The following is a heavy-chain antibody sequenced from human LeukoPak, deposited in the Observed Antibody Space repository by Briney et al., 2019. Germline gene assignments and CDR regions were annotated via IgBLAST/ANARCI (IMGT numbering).Heavy chain of an antibody. CDR2: ISDSGGRT. V-gene: IGHV3-23*01. D-gene: IGHD3-22*01. CDR1: GITLSNYG. CDR3: AKRGVVIRVILVGFHKEAQYFDS. J-gene: IGHJ4*02. Sequence: PGGSLRLFCAVSGITLSNYGMSRVRQTPGKGLEWVAGISDSGGRTNYADSVKGRFTISRDNPKNTLYLQMNSLRAEDTAVYFCAKRGVVIRVILVGFHKEAQYFDSWGQGALVTVSS.